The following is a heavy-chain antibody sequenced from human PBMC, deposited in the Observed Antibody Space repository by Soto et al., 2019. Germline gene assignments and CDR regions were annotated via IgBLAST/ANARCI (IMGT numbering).Heavy chain of an antibody. Sequence: QVQLVQSGAEVKKTGASVKVSCKASGYTFTSYDINWVRQATGQGLEWMGWMNPNSGNTGYAQMFKGRDTMTRNTSISKAHMELSSLRCEDTGVYYCASKPEQWRVTGGFNRWGQGTLVTVCS. D-gene: IGHD6-19*01. J-gene: IGHJ5*02. CDR2: MNPNSGNT. CDR1: GYTFTSYD. CDR3: ASKPEQWRVTGGFNR. V-gene: IGHV1-8*01.